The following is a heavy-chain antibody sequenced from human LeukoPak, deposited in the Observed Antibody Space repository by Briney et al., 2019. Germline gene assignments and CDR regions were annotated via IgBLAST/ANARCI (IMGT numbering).Heavy chain of an antibody. V-gene: IGHV3-33*01. Sequence: PGGSLRLSCVASGFTFSSYGMHWVRQAPGKGLEWVAVIWYDGSDKYSADSVKGRFTISRDNSKNTLYLQMNSLRAEDTAVYYCARDKLQNTFDYWGQGTLVTVS. CDR2: IWYDGSDK. CDR3: ARDKLQNTFDY. CDR1: GFTFSSYG. D-gene: IGHD1-26*01. J-gene: IGHJ4*02.